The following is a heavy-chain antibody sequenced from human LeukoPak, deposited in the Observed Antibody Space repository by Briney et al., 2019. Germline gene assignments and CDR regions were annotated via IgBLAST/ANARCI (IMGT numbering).Heavy chain of an antibody. CDR1: GFTFSSYG. CDR3: ARDRRSGCCSGH. D-gene: IGHD6-19*01. V-gene: IGHV3-30*03. CDR2: ISYDGSNK. J-gene: IGHJ1*01. Sequence: GGSLRLSCAASGFTFSSYGMHWVRQAPGKGLEWVAVISYDGSNKYYADSVKGRFTISRDNAKNSLYLQMNSLRAEDTAVYYCARDRRSGCCSGHWGQGTLVTVSS.